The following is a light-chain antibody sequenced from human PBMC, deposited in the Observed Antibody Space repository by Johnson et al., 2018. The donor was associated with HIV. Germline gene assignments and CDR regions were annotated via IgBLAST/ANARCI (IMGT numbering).Light chain of an antibody. CDR3: GTWDTSLSAGGL. CDR2: ENT. Sequence: QSVLTQPPSVSAAPGQKVTISCSGSSPNIGNNYVSWYQELPGTALKLLIYENTKRPSGIPDRFSGSKSGTSAPLAIPGLHTGDEADSYCGTWDTSLSAGGLFGSGTRVTVL. CDR1: SPNIGNNY. V-gene: IGLV1-51*02. J-gene: IGLJ1*01.